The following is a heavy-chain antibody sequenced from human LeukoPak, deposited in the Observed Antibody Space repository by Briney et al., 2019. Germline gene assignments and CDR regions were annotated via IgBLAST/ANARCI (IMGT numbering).Heavy chain of an antibody. D-gene: IGHD3-22*01. J-gene: IGHJ4*02. CDR3: CLDSSGYYYRWGFDY. CDR2: INPNSGGT. V-gene: IGHV1-2*02. CDR1: GYTFAGYY. Sequence: GASVKVSCKASGYTFAGYYMHWVRQAPGQGLEWMGWINPNSGGTNYAQKFQGRVTMTRDTSISTAYMELSRLRSDDTAVYYCCLDSSGYYYRWGFDYWGQGTLVTVSS.